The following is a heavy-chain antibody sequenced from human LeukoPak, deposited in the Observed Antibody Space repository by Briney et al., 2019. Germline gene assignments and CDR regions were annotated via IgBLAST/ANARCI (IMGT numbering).Heavy chain of an antibody. V-gene: IGHV1-18*01. D-gene: IGHD1-26*01. CDR2: ISAYNGNT. J-gene: IGHJ4*02. CDR1: GYTFTIYG. Sequence: ASVTVSFTASGYTFTIYGISWVGQAPGQGREGMGWISAYNGNTNYAQKLQGRVTMTTHTSPSPAYMELRSLRPDDTAVYYCARVGADNSALDYWGQGTLVTVSS. CDR3: ARVGADNSALDY.